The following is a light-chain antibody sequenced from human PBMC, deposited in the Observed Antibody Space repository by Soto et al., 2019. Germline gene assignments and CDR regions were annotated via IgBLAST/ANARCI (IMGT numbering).Light chain of an antibody. CDR2: GAS. CDR1: QSVSSSY. Sequence: EIVLTQSPGTLSLSPGERVTLSCRASQSVSSSYLAWYQQKPGQAPRLLIYGASSRATGIPDRISGSGSGTDFTLTISRLEPEDFAVYYCQQYGSSPRMFGQGTKVEIK. CDR3: QQYGSSPRM. V-gene: IGKV3-20*01. J-gene: IGKJ1*01.